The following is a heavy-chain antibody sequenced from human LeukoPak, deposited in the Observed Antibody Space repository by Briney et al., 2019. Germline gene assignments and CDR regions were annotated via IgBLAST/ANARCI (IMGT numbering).Heavy chain of an antibody. CDR3: AKDKSLGTAFDY. CDR2: ISWNSGSI. Sequence: PGRSLRLSCAASGFTFDDYATHWVRQAPGKGLEWVSGISWNSGSIGYADSAKGRFTISRDNAKNSLYLQMNSLRAEDTALYYCAKDKSLGTAFDYWGQGTLVTVSS. J-gene: IGHJ4*02. CDR1: GFTFDDYA. D-gene: IGHD5-18*01. V-gene: IGHV3-9*01.